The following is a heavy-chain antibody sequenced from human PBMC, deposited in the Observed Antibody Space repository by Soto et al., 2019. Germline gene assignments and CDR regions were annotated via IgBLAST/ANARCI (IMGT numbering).Heavy chain of an antibody. CDR3: ARSGGSFNLDY. V-gene: IGHV4-4*07. J-gene: IGHJ4*02. D-gene: IGHD1-26*01. CDR1: GGSISNYY. CDR2: IYNSGST. Sequence: PSETLSLTCTVSGGSISNYYWSWIRQPAGKGLEWIGRIYNSGSTKYNPSLKSRVTMSDDTSKNQFSLNLISVTAADTAVYYCARSGGSFNLDYWGLGTLGTVSS.